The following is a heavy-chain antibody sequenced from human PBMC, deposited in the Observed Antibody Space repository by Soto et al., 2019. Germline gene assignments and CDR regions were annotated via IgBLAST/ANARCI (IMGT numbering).Heavy chain of an antibody. Sequence: QVQLVQSGAEVKKPGSSVKVSCQASGGTFNNFAFTWVRQAPGQGLEWLGGIMPVFHTTNSAQTFQDRITVTADDLTTTVYMEMTSLRYDDTAVYYCATATISPVSATLYHYGMDVWGQGTTVTVSS. CDR2: IMPVFHTT. V-gene: IGHV1-69*01. J-gene: IGHJ6*02. CDR3: ATATISPVSATLYHYGMDV. D-gene: IGHD6-25*01. CDR1: GGTFNNFA.